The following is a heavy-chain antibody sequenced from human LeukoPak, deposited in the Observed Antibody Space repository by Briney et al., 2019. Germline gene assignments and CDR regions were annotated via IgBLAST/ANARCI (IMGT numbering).Heavy chain of an antibody. J-gene: IGHJ6*03. D-gene: IGHD6-19*01. V-gene: IGHV4-34*01. Sequence: SETLSLTCTVSGGSISSYYWSWIRQPPGKGLEWIGEINHSGSTNYNPSLKSRVTISVDTSKNQFSLKLSSVTAADTAVYYCARGYSSGWRYYYYYYMDVWGKGTTVTVSS. CDR2: INHSGST. CDR3: ARGYSSGWRYYYYYYMDV. CDR1: GGSISSYY.